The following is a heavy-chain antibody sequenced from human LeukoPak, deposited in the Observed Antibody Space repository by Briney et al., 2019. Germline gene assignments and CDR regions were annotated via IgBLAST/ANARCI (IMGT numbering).Heavy chain of an antibody. CDR3: AIDGFSGGLDACDI. Sequence: SVKVSCQASGGTLSIYAISWVRQAPGPGLDWIGGITPIFGTPNYAQNLHARATITADQSTRSAYMKRSSPRSEDTAAHYCAIDGFSGGLDACDIWGQGTMITVSS. V-gene: IGHV1-69*13. D-gene: IGHD3-10*01. J-gene: IGHJ3*02. CDR2: ITPIFGTP. CDR1: GGTLSIYA.